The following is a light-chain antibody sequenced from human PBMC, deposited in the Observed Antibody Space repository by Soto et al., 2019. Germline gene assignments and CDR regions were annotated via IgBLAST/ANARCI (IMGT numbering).Light chain of an antibody. CDR2: DAS. CDR1: QSISSW. CDR3: QQYNSYPLT. J-gene: IGKJ4*01. Sequence: DIQMTQSPSTLSAFVGDRVTITCRASQSISSWLAWYQQKPGKAPKLLIYDASSLESGVPSRFSGSGSGTEVTLTISSLQPDDFATYYCQQYNSYPLTFGGGTKVEIK. V-gene: IGKV1-5*01.